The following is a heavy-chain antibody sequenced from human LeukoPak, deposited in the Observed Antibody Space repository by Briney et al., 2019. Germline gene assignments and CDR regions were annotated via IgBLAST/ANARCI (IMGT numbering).Heavy chain of an antibody. CDR1: GYTFTSYD. V-gene: IGHV1-8*01. Sequence: GASVKVSCKASGYTFTSYDINWVRQATGQGLEWMGWMNPNRGNTGYAQKFQGRVTMTRNTSISTAYMELSSLRSEDTAVYYCARGLTSGGSTSRYYYMDVWGKGTTVTVSS. D-gene: IGHD2-2*01. CDR3: ARGLTSGGSTSRYYYMDV. CDR2: MNPNRGNT. J-gene: IGHJ6*03.